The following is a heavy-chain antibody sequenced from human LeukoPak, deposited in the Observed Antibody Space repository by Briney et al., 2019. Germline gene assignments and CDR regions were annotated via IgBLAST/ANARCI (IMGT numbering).Heavy chain of an antibody. CDR3: VKGLGNLFDD. CDR2: ISYDGSDK. CDR1: GLTLRGFG. J-gene: IGHJ4*02. V-gene: IGHV3-30*02. D-gene: IGHD1-14*01. Sequence: GGSLRLSCAASGLTLRGFGMHWVRQAAGKGLEWVTFISYDGSDKHYADSVKGRFTISRDTSKNTLYLQMNSLRGEDTAVYFCVKGLGNLFDDWGQGTLVTVSS.